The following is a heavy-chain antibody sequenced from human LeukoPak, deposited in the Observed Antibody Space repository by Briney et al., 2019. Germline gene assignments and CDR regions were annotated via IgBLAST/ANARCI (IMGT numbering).Heavy chain of an antibody. CDR3: AKAVWFGELFGPVDY. CDR2: ISGSGDST. J-gene: IGHJ4*02. Sequence: GGSLRLSCAASGFTFSSYAMSWVRQAPGKGLEWVSAISGSGDSTYYADSVKGRFTISRDNSKNTLYLQMNSRRAEDTAVYYCAKAVWFGELFGPVDYWGQGTLVTVSS. V-gene: IGHV3-23*01. CDR1: GFTFSSYA. D-gene: IGHD3-10*01.